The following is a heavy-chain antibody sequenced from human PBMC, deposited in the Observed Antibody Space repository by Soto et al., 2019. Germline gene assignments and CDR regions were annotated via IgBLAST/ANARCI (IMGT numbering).Heavy chain of an antibody. CDR1: GFSFHDYA. CDR2: ISWTSGRI. Sequence: PGGSLRLSCVGSGFSFHDYAMHWVRQAPGKGLEWVSDISWTSGRIGYVDSVKGRFTISRDNAKKSLYLQMSSLRDEDTAVYYCAKSRLSGGIIAGPDQWGQGTLVTVSS. D-gene: IGHD3-16*02. J-gene: IGHJ5*02. CDR3: AKSRLSGGIIAGPDQ. V-gene: IGHV3-9*01.